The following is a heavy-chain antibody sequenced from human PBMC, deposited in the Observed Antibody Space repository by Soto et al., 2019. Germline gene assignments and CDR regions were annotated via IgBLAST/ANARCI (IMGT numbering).Heavy chain of an antibody. CDR2: IKQDGTEK. D-gene: IGHD5-18*01. CDR3: ARGDTPMITGMDSFDI. J-gene: IGHJ3*02. Sequence: EVQLVESGGGLVQPGGSLRLSCAASGFTFSRYWMNWVRQGPGKGLEWVANIKQDGTEKNYVDSVKGRFTISRDNARNSLYLQMDSLRAEDTAVYFCARGDTPMITGMDSFDIWGQGTMVTVSS. CDR1: GFTFSRYW. V-gene: IGHV3-7*01.